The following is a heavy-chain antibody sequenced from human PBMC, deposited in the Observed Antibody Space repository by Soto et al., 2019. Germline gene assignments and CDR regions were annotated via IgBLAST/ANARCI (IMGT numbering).Heavy chain of an antibody. V-gene: IGHV4-61*01. CDR2: MYYSGST. D-gene: IGHD3-3*01. Sequence: QVQLQESGPGLVKPSETLSLTCTVSGGSVSSGSYYWSWIRQPPGKGLEWIGYMYYSGSTNYNPSLKSRVTISLDTSKNQFSLKLSSVTAADTAVYFCARTRVFWSGNDAFDIWGQGTMVTVSS. CDR3: ARTRVFWSGNDAFDI. J-gene: IGHJ3*02. CDR1: GGSVSSGSYY.